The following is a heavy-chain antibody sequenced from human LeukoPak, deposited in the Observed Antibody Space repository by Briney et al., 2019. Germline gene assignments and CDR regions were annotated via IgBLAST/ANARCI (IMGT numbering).Heavy chain of an antibody. CDR1: GYPFINYH. D-gene: IGHD1-26*01. CDR3: ARDGGSYSADY. J-gene: IGHJ4*02. Sequence: ASVKVSCKAAGYPFINYHMHWVRQAPGQGLERLGIIDPRDDYKNYAQKFQGRITITRDTSTSTVYMDLSSLTSDDTAVYYCARDGGSYSADYWGQGTLVTVSS. CDR2: IDPRDDYK. V-gene: IGHV1-46*01.